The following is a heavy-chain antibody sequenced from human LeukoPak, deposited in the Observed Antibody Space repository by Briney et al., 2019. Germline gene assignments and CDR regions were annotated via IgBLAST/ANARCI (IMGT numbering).Heavy chain of an antibody. CDR2: IYTSGST. J-gene: IGHJ4*02. CDR1: GGSISSYY. D-gene: IGHD1-26*01. Sequence: SETLSLTCTVSGGSISSYYWSWIRQPAGKGLEWIGRIYTSGSTNYNPSLKSRVAMSVDTSKNQFSLKLSSVTAADTAVYYCAGGGSYFSFDYWGQGTLVTVSS. CDR3: AGGGSYFSFDY. V-gene: IGHV4-4*07.